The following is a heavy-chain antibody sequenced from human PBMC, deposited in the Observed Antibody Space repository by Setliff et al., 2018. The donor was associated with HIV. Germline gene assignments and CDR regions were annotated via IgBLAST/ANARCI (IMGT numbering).Heavy chain of an antibody. Sequence: SETLSLTCTVSGGSTSSGSYYWSWIRRPAGKGLEWIGHIYTSGSTNYNPSLKSRVTMSVDTSKNQFSLKLSSVTAVDTAVYYCASSKQQLLLTYWGQGTLVTVSS. D-gene: IGHD6-13*01. V-gene: IGHV4-61*09. J-gene: IGHJ4*02. CDR1: GGSTSSGSYY. CDR3: ASSKQQLLLTY. CDR2: IYTSGST.